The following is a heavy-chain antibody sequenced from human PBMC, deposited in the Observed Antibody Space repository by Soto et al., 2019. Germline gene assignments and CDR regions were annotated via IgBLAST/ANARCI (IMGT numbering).Heavy chain of an antibody. V-gene: IGHV1-18*01. Sequence: QVQLVQSGAEVKKPGASVKVSCKASGYTFTSYGISWVRQAPGQGLEWMGWISAYNGNTNYAQKLQGRVTMTTDTSTSTTYMELRSLRSDDTAVYYCARDQSSGRNHYYYGMDVWGQGTTVTVSS. CDR2: ISAYNGNT. CDR3: ARDQSSGRNHYYYGMDV. J-gene: IGHJ6*02. D-gene: IGHD6-19*01. CDR1: GYTFTSYG.